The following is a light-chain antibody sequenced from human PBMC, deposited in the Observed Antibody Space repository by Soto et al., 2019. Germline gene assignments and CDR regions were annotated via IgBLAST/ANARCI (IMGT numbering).Light chain of an antibody. J-gene: IGKJ4*01. CDR3: QKYNSAPHT. CDR1: QDISNY. V-gene: IGKV1-27*01. CDR2: AAS. Sequence: DIQMTQSPSSLSASVGDRVTITCRTSQDISNYLAWYQQKPRKVPKLLIYAASTLQSGVPSRFSRGGSGTDFSLTISSLQPEDVATYYCQKYNSAPHTFGGGTKVEIQ.